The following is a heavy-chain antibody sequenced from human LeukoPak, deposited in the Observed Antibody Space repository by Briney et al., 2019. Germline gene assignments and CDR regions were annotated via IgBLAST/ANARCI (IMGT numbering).Heavy chain of an antibody. CDR2: ISPSGGNT. Sequence: PGGSLRLSCAGSGFIFAGYTMNWVRQAPGKGLQWLAYISPSGGNTLYADSVKGRFTISRDNPKNLLFLQINSLRVEDTAVYYCARETPRRGETRDGYRWGQGTLVTVSS. CDR1: GFIFAGYT. D-gene: IGHD5-24*01. V-gene: IGHV3-48*04. J-gene: IGHJ4*02. CDR3: ARETPRRGETRDGYR.